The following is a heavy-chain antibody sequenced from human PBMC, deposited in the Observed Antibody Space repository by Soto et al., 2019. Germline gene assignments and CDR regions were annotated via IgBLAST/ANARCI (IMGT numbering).Heavy chain of an antibody. V-gene: IGHV5-51*01. D-gene: IGHD2-21*01. CDR3: ARQGRTSASSDF. CDR1: GYTFNTYW. Sequence: GSLKISCRGFGYTFNTYWLGWLRQMPGKGLEWMGVMSPGNSDIRYSPAFQGQVSISADTSISTAYLQWSSLKTSDSGMYYCARQGRTSASSDFWGQGTLVTVSS. J-gene: IGHJ4*02. CDR2: MSPGNSDI.